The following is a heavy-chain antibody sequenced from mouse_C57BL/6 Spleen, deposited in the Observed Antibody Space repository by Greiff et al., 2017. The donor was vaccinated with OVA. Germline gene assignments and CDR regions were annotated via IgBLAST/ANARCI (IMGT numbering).Heavy chain of an antibody. D-gene: IGHD1-1*01. V-gene: IGHV1-69*01. CDR2: IDPSDSYT. CDR3: ARSEGYGSSFDY. J-gene: IGHJ2*01. Sequence: QVQLKQPGAELVMPGASVKLSCKASGYTFTSYWMHWVKQRPGQGLEWIGEIDPSDSYTNYNQKFKGKSTLTVDKSSSTAYMQLSSLTSEDSAVYYCARSEGYGSSFDYWGQGTTLTVSS. CDR1: GYTFTSYW.